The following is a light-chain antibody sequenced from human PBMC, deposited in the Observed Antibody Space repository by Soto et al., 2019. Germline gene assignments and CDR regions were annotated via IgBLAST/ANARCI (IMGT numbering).Light chain of an antibody. Sequence: AIRMTQSPSSFSASTGDRVTITCRASQGISSYLAWYQQKPGKAPRLLIYDVSNLESGVPSRFSGTGSGTEFTLTITSLQPEDFAIYYCQQYDNSRTFGQGTKVDIK. V-gene: IGKV1-8*01. CDR3: QQYDNSRT. CDR2: DVS. J-gene: IGKJ1*01. CDR1: QGISSY.